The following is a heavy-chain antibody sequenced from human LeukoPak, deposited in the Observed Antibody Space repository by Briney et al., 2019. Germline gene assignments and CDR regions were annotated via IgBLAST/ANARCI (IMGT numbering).Heavy chain of an antibody. CDR1: GFIVSSNY. V-gene: IGHV3-53*04. CDR2: IYSGGST. J-gene: IGHJ3*02. CDR3: ARIRLDYSETRIDSFDI. Sequence: GGSLRLSCAASGFIVSSNYMSWVRQAPGKGLEWVSSIYSGGSTYYADSVKGRYAISRHNPNTLCLQMNSLKTEDTAVYYCARIRLDYSETRIDSFDIWGQGTMVTVSS. D-gene: IGHD3-22*01.